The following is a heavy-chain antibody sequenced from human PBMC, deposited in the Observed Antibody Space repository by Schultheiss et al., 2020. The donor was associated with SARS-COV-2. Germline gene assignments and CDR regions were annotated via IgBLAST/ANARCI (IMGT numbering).Heavy chain of an antibody. D-gene: IGHD3-3*02. CDR1: GYNFLSYW. CDR3: ARHLTLDWYFDL. CDR2: IYPGDSDA. Sequence: GESLKISCQGSGYNFLSYWIGWVRQMPGKGLEWMGIIYPGDSDARYSPSFQGQVTISADKSFSTAYLQWNSLKASDTAIYYCARHLTLDWYFDLWGRGTLVTVS. J-gene: IGHJ2*01. V-gene: IGHV5-51*01.